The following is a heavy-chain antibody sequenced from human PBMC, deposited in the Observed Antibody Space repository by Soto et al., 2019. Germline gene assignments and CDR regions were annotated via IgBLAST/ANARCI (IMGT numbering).Heavy chain of an antibody. Sequence: ASVNVSCKASGYTFTGYYMHWVRTAPGQVLEWMGWINPNSGVTNYAQKFQGWVTMTRDTSISTAYMELSRLRSDDTAVYYCALQAGPRYFQHWGQGTLVTVSS. CDR2: INPNSGVT. J-gene: IGHJ1*01. CDR3: ALQAGPRYFQH. CDR1: GYTFTGYY. D-gene: IGHD6-13*01. V-gene: IGHV1-2*04.